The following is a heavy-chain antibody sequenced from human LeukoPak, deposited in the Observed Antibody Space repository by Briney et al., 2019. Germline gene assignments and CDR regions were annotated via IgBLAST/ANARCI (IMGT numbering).Heavy chain of an antibody. Sequence: ASVKVSCKASGYTFIRYYMHWVRQAPGQGLEWMGIINPSGGSTSYAQKFQGRVTMTRDTSTSTVYMELSSLRSEDTAVYYCARTDNSGNYYFDYWGQGTLVTVSS. J-gene: IGHJ4*02. CDR3: ARTDNSGNYYFDY. CDR2: INPSGGST. D-gene: IGHD3-10*01. CDR1: GYTFIRYY. V-gene: IGHV1-46*01.